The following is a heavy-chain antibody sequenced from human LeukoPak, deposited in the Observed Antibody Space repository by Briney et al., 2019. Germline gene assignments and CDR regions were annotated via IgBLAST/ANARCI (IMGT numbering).Heavy chain of an antibody. D-gene: IGHD1-14*01. CDR1: GFTFSSYS. J-gene: IGHJ4*02. CDR3: AKPARTDYVDY. CDR2: ISTTSGNI. V-gene: IGHV3-21*04. Sequence: GGSLRLSCAASGFTFSSYSMNWVRQAPGKGLEWVAAISTTSGNIYYADSVKGRFTISRDNSKNTLYLQMNSLRAEDTAVYYCAKPARTDYVDYWGQGTLVTVSS.